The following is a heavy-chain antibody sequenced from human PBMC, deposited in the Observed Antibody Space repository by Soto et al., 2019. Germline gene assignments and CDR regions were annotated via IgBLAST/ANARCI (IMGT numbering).Heavy chain of an antibody. J-gene: IGHJ4*02. V-gene: IGHV4-59*01. Sequence: PSETLSLTCTVSGGSIGSYYWSWIRQPPGKGLEWIGYIYYSGSTDYNPSLKSRVTISIDTSKNQFSLKLNSVTTADTAVYYCAIITAVAGYWGQGTLVTVSS. CDR3: AIITAVAGY. CDR2: IYYSGST. CDR1: GGSIGSYY. D-gene: IGHD2-15*01.